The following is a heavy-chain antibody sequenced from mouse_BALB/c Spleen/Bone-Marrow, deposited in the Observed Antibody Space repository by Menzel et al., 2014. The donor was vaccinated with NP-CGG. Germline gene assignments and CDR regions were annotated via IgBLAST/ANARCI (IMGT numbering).Heavy chain of an antibody. V-gene: IGHV1-61*01. D-gene: IGHD2-10*02. CDR1: GYSFTNCW. CDR3: ARRGRYGNYETMDY. J-gene: IGHJ4*01. Sequence: VQLQQSGAELVRPGASVKLSCKASGYSFTNCWMNWVKQRLGQGLEWIGMIHPSDSETRLNQKFKDKATLTVDKSSSTAYMQLSSPTSEDSAVYYCARRGRYGNYETMDYWGQGTSVTVSS. CDR2: IHPSDSET.